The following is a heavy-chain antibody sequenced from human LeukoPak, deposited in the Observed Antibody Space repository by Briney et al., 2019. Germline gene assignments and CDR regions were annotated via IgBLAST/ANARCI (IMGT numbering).Heavy chain of an antibody. D-gene: IGHD6-19*01. V-gene: IGHV4-39*01. Sequence: SETLSPTCTVSGGSISSSSYYWGWIRQPPGKGLEWIGSIYYSGSTYYNPSLKSRVTISVDTSKNQFSLKLSSVTAADTAVYYCARGVRQWLVRGYYFDYWGQGTLVTVSS. CDR1: GGSISSSSYY. J-gene: IGHJ4*02. CDR2: IYYSGST. CDR3: ARGVRQWLVRGYYFDY.